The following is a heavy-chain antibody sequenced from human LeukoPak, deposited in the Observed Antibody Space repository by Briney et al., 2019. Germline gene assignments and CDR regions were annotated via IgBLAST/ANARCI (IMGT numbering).Heavy chain of an antibody. Sequence: GGSLRLSCAASGFTFSSYSMNWVRQAPGKGLEWVSSISSSISHIYYADSVKGRFTISRDNAKNSLYLQMNSLRAEDTAVYYCATTPRAMTTVTTGYWGQGTLVTVSS. D-gene: IGHD4-17*01. V-gene: IGHV3-21*01. J-gene: IGHJ4*02. CDR1: GFTFSSYS. CDR2: ISSSISHI. CDR3: ATTPRAMTTVTTGY.